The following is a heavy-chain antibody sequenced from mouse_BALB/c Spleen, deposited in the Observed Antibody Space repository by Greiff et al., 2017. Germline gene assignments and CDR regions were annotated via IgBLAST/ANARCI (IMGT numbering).Heavy chain of an antibody. J-gene: IGHJ4*01. Sequence: EVMLVESGGGLVKPGGSLKLSCAASGFTFSDYYMYWVRQTPEKRLEWVATISDGGSYTYYPDSVKGRFTISRDNAKNNLYLQMSSLKSEDTAMYYCAREGRSYAMDYWGQGTPVTVSA. V-gene: IGHV5-4*02. CDR3: AREGRSYAMDY. CDR2: ISDGGSYT. D-gene: IGHD1-1*01. CDR1: GFTFSDYY.